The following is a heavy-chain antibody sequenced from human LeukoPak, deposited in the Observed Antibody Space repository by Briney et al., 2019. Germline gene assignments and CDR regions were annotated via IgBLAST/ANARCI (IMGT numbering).Heavy chain of an antibody. CDR2: IKPDGSEK. Sequence: GGSLRLSCAASAFTFSRYWMSWVRQAPGKGLEWVANIKPDGSEKQYVDSVRGRFTISRDNAKNSLYLQMNSMSAEDTAVYSCARFGYNYAWDFWGQGTLVTVSS. CDR3: ARFGYNYAWDF. CDR1: AFTFSRYW. D-gene: IGHD5-18*01. J-gene: IGHJ4*02. V-gene: IGHV3-7*04.